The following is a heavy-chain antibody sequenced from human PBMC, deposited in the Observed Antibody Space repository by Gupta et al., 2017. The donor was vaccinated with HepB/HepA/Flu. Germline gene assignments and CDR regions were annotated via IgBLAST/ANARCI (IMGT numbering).Heavy chain of an antibody. CDR3: ATKFFYGYSLDN. CDR1: GLTFSIYA. CDR2: ISSSGGET. V-gene: IGHV3-23*01. J-gene: IGHJ4*02. Sequence: EVQLLESGGGLVEPGGSLRLSCTASGLTFSIYAMSWVRQAPGKGLEWVSSISSSGGETVYADSVKGRFTISRDNSKNTLFLQMNSLRAEDTAVYYCATKFFYGYSLDNWGQGTLVTVSS. D-gene: IGHD5-18*01.